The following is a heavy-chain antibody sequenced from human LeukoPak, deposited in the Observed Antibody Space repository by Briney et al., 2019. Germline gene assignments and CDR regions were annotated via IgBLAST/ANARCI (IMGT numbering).Heavy chain of an antibody. J-gene: IGHJ5*02. CDR1: GGSISSGGYS. CDR2: IYHSGST. V-gene: IGHV4-30-2*01. Sequence: SETLSLTCAVSGGSISSGGYSWSWIRQPPGKGLEWIGYIYHSGSTYYNPSLKSRVTISVDRSKNQFSLKLSSVTAADTAVYYCASSPPGGYDILTGYYIVTWFDPWGQGTLVTVSS. D-gene: IGHD3-9*01. CDR3: ASSPPGGYDILTGYYIVTWFDP.